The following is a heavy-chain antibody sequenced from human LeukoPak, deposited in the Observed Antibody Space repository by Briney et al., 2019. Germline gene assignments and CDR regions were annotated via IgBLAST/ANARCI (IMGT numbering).Heavy chain of an antibody. Sequence: GGSLRLSCAASGFTFSSYGMHWVRQAPGEGLEWVAVISYDGSNKYYADSVKGRFTISRDNSKNTLYLQMDSLRAEDTAVYYCAKGVHYYGSGSYYRGPLDYWGQGTLVTVSS. CDR3: AKGVHYYGSGSYYRGPLDY. J-gene: IGHJ4*02. V-gene: IGHV3-30*18. D-gene: IGHD3-10*01. CDR2: ISYDGSNK. CDR1: GFTFSSYG.